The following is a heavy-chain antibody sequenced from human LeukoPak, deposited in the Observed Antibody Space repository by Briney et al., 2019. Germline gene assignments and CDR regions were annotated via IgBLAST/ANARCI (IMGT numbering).Heavy chain of an antibody. CDR2: ISGSGGST. J-gene: IGHJ5*02. CDR1: GFTFSSYA. Sequence: GGSLRLSCAASGFTFSSYAMSWVRQAPGKGLEWVSAISGSGGSTYYADSVKGRFTISRDNSKNTLYLQMNSLRAEVTAVYYCAKDPQQWLVQGFDPWGQGTLVTVSS. D-gene: IGHD6-19*01. CDR3: AKDPQQWLVQGFDP. V-gene: IGHV3-23*01.